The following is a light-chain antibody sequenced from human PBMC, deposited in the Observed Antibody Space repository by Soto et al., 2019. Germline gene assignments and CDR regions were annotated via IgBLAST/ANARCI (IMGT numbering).Light chain of an antibody. Sequence: DIQMTQSPSTLSASVGDRVTITCRASQSISSWLAWYQQKPGTAPKPLIYKASTLQSGVPSRFSGSGSGTEFTLTISSLQPDDSATYYCQQYRDNWTFGQGTKVEIK. CDR3: QQYRDNWT. CDR1: QSISSW. J-gene: IGKJ1*01. V-gene: IGKV1-5*03. CDR2: KAS.